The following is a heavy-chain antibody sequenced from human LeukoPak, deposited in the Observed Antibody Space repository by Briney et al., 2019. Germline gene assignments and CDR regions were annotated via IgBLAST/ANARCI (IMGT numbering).Heavy chain of an antibody. CDR3: TREAAAGIDY. CDR2: ISGSGGST. Sequence: GGSLRLSCAASGFTFSSYAMSWVRQAPGKGLEWVSAISGSGGSTYYADSVKGRFTISRDNAKNSLYLQMNSLRAEDTAVYFCTREAAAGIDYWGQGTLVTVSS. J-gene: IGHJ4*02. D-gene: IGHD6-13*01. CDR1: GFTFSSYA. V-gene: IGHV3-23*01.